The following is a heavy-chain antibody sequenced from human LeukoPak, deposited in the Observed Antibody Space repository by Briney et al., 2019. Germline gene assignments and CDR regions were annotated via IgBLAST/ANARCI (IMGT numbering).Heavy chain of an antibody. V-gene: IGHV3-7*03. J-gene: IGHJ4*02. CDR2: IKQHGSEK. CDR1: GFTFSNYW. Sequence: PGGSLRLSCAASGFTFSNYWMSWVRQAPGKGLEWVANIKQHGSEKYYVDSVKGRFTISRDNAKNSLYLQMNSLRAEDTAVYYCARDIVDSSRDRYCSGGSCPPGDYWGQGTLVTVSS. CDR3: ARDIVDSSRDRYCSGGSCPPGDY. D-gene: IGHD2-15*01.